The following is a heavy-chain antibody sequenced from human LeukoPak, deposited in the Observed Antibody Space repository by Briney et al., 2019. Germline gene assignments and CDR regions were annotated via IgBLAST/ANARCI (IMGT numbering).Heavy chain of an antibody. CDR2: ISYGGNNK. J-gene: IGHJ4*02. Sequence: GRSLRLSCAASGFTFSTSIMHWVRQAPGKGLEWVAVISYGGNNKYYADSVKGRFTISRDNSKSTLYVQMNSLRVEDTAVYYCAKEVTAAGGNFEYWGQGTLVTVSS. V-gene: IGHV3-30*18. CDR3: AKEVTAAGGNFEY. CDR1: GFTFSTSI. D-gene: IGHD6-13*01.